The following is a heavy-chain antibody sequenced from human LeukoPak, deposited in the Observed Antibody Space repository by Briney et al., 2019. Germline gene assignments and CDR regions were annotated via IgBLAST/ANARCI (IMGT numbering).Heavy chain of an antibody. D-gene: IGHD2-2*01. Sequence: GGTLRLSCAASGFTFSNYGMNWVRQAPGKGLEWVSGITGSGGNTYYADSVKGRFTISRDNSKNTMYLQMNSLRAEDTAVYYCARDRLYCSSTSCYGGGTPNNWFDPWGQGTLVTVSS. V-gene: IGHV3-23*01. CDR1: GFTFSNYG. J-gene: IGHJ5*02. CDR2: ITGSGGNT. CDR3: ARDRLYCSSTSCYGGGTPNNWFDP.